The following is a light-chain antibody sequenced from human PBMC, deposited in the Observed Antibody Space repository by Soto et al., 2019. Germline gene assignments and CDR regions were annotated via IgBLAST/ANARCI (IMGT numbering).Light chain of an antibody. J-gene: IGKJ2*01. CDR1: QSVSSY. Sequence: EIVLTQSPATLSLSPGERATLSCRASQSVSSYLAWYQQKPGQAPRLLIYDASNRATVIPARFSGSGSGTDFTLTISSLEPEDFDVYYCLQRSNWPRTFGQGTKLEIK. CDR3: LQRSNWPRT. V-gene: IGKV3-11*01. CDR2: DAS.